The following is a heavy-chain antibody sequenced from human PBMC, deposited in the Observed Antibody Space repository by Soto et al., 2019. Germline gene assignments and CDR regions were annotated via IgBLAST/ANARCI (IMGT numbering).Heavy chain of an antibody. D-gene: IGHD2-15*01. CDR3: AKDRVAATLGYNWFDP. CDR1: GFNFVDYA. V-gene: IGHV3-9*01. Sequence: GGSLRLSCAASGFNFVDYAMHWVRQAPGKGLEWVSGISWNSGSIGYADSVKGRFTISRDNAKNSLYLQMNSLRAEDTALYYCAKDRVAATLGYNWFDPWGQGTLVTVSS. CDR2: ISWNSGSI. J-gene: IGHJ5*02.